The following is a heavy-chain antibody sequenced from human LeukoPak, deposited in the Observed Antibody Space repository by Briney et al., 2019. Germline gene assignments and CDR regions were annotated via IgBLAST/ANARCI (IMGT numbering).Heavy chain of an antibody. D-gene: IGHD1-7*01. Sequence: SETLSLTCTVSAGSISSYYWSWIRQPPGKALEWIGCIYYSGSTYYNPSLKSRVTISVDTSKNQFSLKLSSVTAADTAVYYCAREGGTGTLGYWGQGTLVTVSS. CDR2: IYYSGST. V-gene: IGHV4-59*12. CDR3: AREGGTGTLGY. CDR1: AGSISSYY. J-gene: IGHJ4*02.